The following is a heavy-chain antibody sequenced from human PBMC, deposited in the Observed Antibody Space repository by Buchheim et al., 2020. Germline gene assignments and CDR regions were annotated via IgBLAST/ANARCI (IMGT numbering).Heavy chain of an antibody. CDR2: IYYSGST. V-gene: IGHV4-31*03. J-gene: IGHJ5*02. CDR1: GGSISSGGYY. D-gene: IGHD3-22*01. CDR3: AGDGMVGSSCYFYGNWFDP. Sequence: QVQLQESGPGLVKPSQTLSLTCTVSGGSISSGGYYWSWIRQHPGKGLEWIGYIYYSGSTYYNPSLKSRVTISVDTSKNQFSLKLSSLTAADTAVYYCAGDGMVGSSCYFYGNWFDPWGQGTL.